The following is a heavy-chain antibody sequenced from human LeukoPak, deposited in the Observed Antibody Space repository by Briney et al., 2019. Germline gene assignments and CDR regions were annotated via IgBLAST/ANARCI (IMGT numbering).Heavy chain of an antibody. CDR3: ARGLIAARTFDY. CDR1: GGSISNGGYY. V-gene: IGHV4-31*03. Sequence: SETLSLTCTVSGGSISNGGYYWSWIRQHPGKGLECIGYIYYSGSTYYNPSLKSRVTISVDTSKNQFSLKLSSVTAADTAVYYCARGLIAARTFDYWGQGTLVTVSS. D-gene: IGHD6-6*01. J-gene: IGHJ4*02. CDR2: IYYSGST.